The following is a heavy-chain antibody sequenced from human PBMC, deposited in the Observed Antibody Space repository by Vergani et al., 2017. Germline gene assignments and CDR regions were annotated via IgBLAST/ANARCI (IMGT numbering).Heavy chain of an antibody. J-gene: IGHJ4*02. CDR1: GFTFSSYG. CDR3: AKQPYDILTGYLYYFDY. CDR2: ISYDGSNK. Sequence: VQLVESGGGLVQPGGSLRLSCAASGFTFSSYGMHWVRQAPGKGLEWVAVISYDGSNKYYADSVKGRFTISRDNSKNTLYLQMNSLRAEDTAVYYCAKQPYDILTGYLYYFDYWGQGTLVTVSS. V-gene: IGHV3-30*18. D-gene: IGHD3-9*01.